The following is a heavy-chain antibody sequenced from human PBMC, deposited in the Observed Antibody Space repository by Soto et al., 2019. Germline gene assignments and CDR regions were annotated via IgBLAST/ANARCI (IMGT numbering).Heavy chain of an antibody. D-gene: IGHD6-13*01. V-gene: IGHV3-30-3*01. CDR3: ARDPLSEDIAAAGYFDY. CDR2: ISYDGSNK. CDR1: GFTFSSYA. J-gene: IGHJ4*02. Sequence: PGGSLRLSCAASGFTFSSYAMHWVRQAPGKGLEWVAVISYDGSNKYYADSVKGRFTISRDNSKNTLYLQMNSLRAEDTAVYYCARDPLSEDIAAAGYFDYRGQGTLVTVSS.